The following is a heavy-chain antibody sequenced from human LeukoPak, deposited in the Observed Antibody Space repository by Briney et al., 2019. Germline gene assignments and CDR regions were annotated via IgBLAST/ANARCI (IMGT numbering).Heavy chain of an antibody. Sequence: PGGSLRLSCAASGFTFSSYAMSWVRQAPGKGLEWVSAISGSGGSTYYADSVKGRFTISRDNSKNTLYLQMNSLRAEDTAVYYCAKDWALYDSSGYYPGGWGQGTLVTVSS. J-gene: IGHJ4*02. CDR2: ISGSGGST. V-gene: IGHV3-23*01. D-gene: IGHD3-22*01. CDR3: AKDWALYDSSGYYPGG. CDR1: GFTFSSYA.